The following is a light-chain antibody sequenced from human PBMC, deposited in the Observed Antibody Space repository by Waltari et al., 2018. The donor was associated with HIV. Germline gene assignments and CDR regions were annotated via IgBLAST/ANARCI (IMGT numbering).Light chain of an antibody. J-gene: IGLJ2*01. CDR1: PSNMGAAHL. CDR2: LSD. CDR3: KSYDSSLSGWGI. Sequence: QFVLTQPPSVSGAPGQGVTISCTGIPSNMGAAHLVHCYQQLPGTAPKLLTFLSDRRPPGVPHRLSGSKSCSSASLAITGLHADDAATYYGKSYDSSLSGWGIFGGGTKVTVL. V-gene: IGLV1-40*01.